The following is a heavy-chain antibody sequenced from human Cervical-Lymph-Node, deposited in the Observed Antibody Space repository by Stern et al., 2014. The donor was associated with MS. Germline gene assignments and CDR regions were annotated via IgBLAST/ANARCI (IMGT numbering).Heavy chain of an antibody. Sequence: VQLVQSGAEVKKPGESLKISCKLSGYSFTIYYIAWVRQMPGKGLECIAVIYAYDSDTTYSPSFQGQVTISAVKSITTAYLQWSSLRSSDTAMYYCARHVQGFDYWGQGTLVTVSS. CDR1: GYSFTIYY. V-gene: IGHV5-51*01. CDR2: IYAYDSDT. CDR3: ARHVQGFDY. J-gene: IGHJ4*02.